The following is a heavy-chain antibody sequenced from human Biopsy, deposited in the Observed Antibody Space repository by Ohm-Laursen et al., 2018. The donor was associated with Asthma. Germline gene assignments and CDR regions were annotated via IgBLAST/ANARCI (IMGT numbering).Heavy chain of an antibody. Sequence: SLRLSCSASGFVFSQCGMHWVRQGPGKGLEWVALVSSDGHNKYYEDSVKGRFTISRDNSRNRLYLQINRLTVEDSAVYFCARQSGQDYGDSSGFDIWGQGTKVAVSS. J-gene: IGHJ3*02. V-gene: IGHV3-30*03. CDR2: VSSDGHNK. CDR3: ARQSGQDYGDSSGFDI. CDR1: GFVFSQCG. D-gene: IGHD3-22*01.